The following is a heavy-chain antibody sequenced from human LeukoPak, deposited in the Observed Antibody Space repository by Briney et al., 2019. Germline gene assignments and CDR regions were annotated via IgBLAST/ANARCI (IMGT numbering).Heavy chain of an antibody. Sequence: PGGSLRLSCAASGFSVSSYAMSWVRRAPGKGLEWLSAITGSDDATYHADSVKGRFTISRDRSKNTLYLEMNGLRAEDTAVYHCAKSRSVADSFEVWGRGEMVTVSS. CDR1: GFSVSSYA. CDR2: ITGSDDAT. CDR3: AKSRSVADSFEV. J-gene: IGHJ3*01. D-gene: IGHD6-19*01. V-gene: IGHV3-23*01.